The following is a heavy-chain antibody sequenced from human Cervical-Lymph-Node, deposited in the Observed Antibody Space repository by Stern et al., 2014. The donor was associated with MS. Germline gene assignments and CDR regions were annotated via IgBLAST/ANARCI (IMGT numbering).Heavy chain of an antibody. CDR2: VSHSGNT. J-gene: IGHJ4*02. Sequence: QVQLQESGPRLVKPSETLSLTCSVFGYYIGSGYFWGWIRQPPGKGLEWIASVSHSGNTFYKPSLKSRATISLSASKNQFSLQLRFVTAADTAVYYCARDIGGVTSDYWGQGTLVTVSS. CDR1: GYYIGSGYF. D-gene: IGHD3-16*01. CDR3: ARDIGGVTSDY. V-gene: IGHV4-38-2*02.